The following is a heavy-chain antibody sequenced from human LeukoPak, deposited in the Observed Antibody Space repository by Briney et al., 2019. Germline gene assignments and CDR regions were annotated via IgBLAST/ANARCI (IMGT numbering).Heavy chain of an antibody. CDR2: ISWNSGSI. CDR1: GFTFDDYA. CDR3: AKSSMATMRAFDY. J-gene: IGHJ4*02. D-gene: IGHD5-24*01. Sequence: QPGRSLRLSCAASGFTFDDYATHWVRQAPGKGLEWVSGISWNSGSIGYADSVKGRFTISRENAKNSLDLQMNSLRAEDTALYYCAKSSMATMRAFDYWGQGTLVTVSS. V-gene: IGHV3-9*01.